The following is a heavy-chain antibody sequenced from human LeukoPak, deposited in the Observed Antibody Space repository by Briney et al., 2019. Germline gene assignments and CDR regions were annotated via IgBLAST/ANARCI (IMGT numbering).Heavy chain of an antibody. CDR3: ARSSLRLWFGELSRLFDY. CDR2: IYPGDSDT. V-gene: IGHV5-51*01. Sequence: GESLKISCKGSGYSFTSYWIGWVRQMPGKGLEWMGIIYPGDSDTRYSPSLQGQVTISADKSISTAYLQWSSLKASDTAMYYCARSSLRLWFGELSRLFDYWGQGTLVTVSS. CDR1: GYSFTSYW. D-gene: IGHD3-10*01. J-gene: IGHJ4*02.